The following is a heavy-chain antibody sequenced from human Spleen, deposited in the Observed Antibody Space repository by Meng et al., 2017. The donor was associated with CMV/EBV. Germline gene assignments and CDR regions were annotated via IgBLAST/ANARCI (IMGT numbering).Heavy chain of an antibody. CDR1: GYTFTGYY. D-gene: IGHD6-6*01. CDR3: ASGGGGSSSPYYYYGIDG. J-gene: IGHJ6*02. V-gene: IGHV1-2*02. CDR2: INPNSGGT. Sequence: ASVKVSCKASGYTFTGYYMHWVRQAPGQGLEWMGWINPNSGGTNYAQKFQGRVTMTRDTSISTAYMELSRLRSDDTAVYYCASGGGGSSSPYYYYGIDGWGQGTTVTVSS.